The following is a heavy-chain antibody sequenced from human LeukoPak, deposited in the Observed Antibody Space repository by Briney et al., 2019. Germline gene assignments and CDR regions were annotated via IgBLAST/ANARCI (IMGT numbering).Heavy chain of an antibody. Sequence: SQTLSLTCAISGYSVSSNSAAWNWIRQSPSRGLEWLGRTYYRSQWYYDYAVSVKSRITINPDTSKNQFSLQLNSVTPEDTAVYYCARARSSSWPPWFDPWGQGTLVTVSS. CDR3: ARARSSSWPPWFDP. D-gene: IGHD6-13*01. CDR1: GYSVSSNSAA. CDR2: TYYRSQWYY. V-gene: IGHV6-1*01. J-gene: IGHJ5*02.